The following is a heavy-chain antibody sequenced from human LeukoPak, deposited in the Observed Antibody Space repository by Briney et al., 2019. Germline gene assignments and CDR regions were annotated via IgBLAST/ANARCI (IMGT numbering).Heavy chain of an antibody. J-gene: IGHJ4*02. CDR3: ARHHSVPYYYDSSGYPEFDY. V-gene: IGHV4-38-2*02. CDR2: IYHSGST. D-gene: IGHD3-22*01. Sequence: SETLSLTRTVSGYSISSGFYWGWIRQPPGKGLECIGSIYHSGSTYYNPSLKSRVTISVDTSKNQFSLKLSSVTAADTAVYYCARHHSVPYYYDSSGYPEFDYWGQGTLVTVSS. CDR1: GYSISSGFY.